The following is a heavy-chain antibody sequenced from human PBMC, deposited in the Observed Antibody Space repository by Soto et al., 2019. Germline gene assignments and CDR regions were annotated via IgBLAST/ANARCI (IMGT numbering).Heavy chain of an antibody. V-gene: IGHV3-33*01. CDR3: ARDLAVAGTGYFQH. J-gene: IGHJ1*01. Sequence: GGSLRLSCAASGFTFSSYGMHWVRQAPGKGLEWVAVIWYDGSNKYYADSVKGRFTISRDNSKNTLYLQMNSLRAEDTAVYYCARDLAVAGTGYFQHWGQGTLVT. D-gene: IGHD6-19*01. CDR2: IWYDGSNK. CDR1: GFTFSSYG.